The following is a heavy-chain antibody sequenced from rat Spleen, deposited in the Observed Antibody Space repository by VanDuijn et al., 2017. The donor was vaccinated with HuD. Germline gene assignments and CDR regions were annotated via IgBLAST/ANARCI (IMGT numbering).Heavy chain of an antibody. Sequence: QVQLKESGPGLVQPSQTLSLTCIVSGFSLTNNSVTWFRQPPGKGLEWMGAIWIGGSTNYNSSLKSRLSIGRDTSKSQVFLRMISLQTEDTAIYFCTRGGFLGYFDYWGQGVMVTVSS. D-gene: IGHD1-11*01. CDR3: TRGGFLGYFDY. V-gene: IGHV2-1*01. CDR1: GFSLTNNS. J-gene: IGHJ2*01. CDR2: IWIGGST.